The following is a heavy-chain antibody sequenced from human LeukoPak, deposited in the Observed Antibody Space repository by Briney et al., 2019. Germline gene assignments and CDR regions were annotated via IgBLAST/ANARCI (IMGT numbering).Heavy chain of an antibody. CDR2: IRYDGSNE. J-gene: IGHJ4*02. D-gene: IGHD1-26*01. CDR1: GFTFSSYG. Sequence: GGSLRLSCAPSGFTFSSYGMHWVRQAPGKGLEWVAFIRYDGSNEYYADSVKGRFTISRDNSKNTLYLQMNNLRVDDTAVYYCAKDPYSGSPRGFDYWGQGTLVAASS. V-gene: IGHV3-30*02. CDR3: AKDPYSGSPRGFDY.